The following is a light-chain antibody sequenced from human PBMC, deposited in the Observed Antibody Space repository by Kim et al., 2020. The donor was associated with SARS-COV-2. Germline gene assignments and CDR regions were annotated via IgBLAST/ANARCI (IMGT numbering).Light chain of an antibody. CDR1: KLGDKY. J-gene: IGLJ2*01. CDR2: QDS. CDR3: QAWDRTTVV. Sequence: VSPGQTASITCSGDKLGDKYACWYKQKPGQSPVLVIYQDSKRPSGIPERFSGSNSGNTATLTISGTQAMDEADYYCQAWDRTTVVFGGGTQLTVL. V-gene: IGLV3-1*01.